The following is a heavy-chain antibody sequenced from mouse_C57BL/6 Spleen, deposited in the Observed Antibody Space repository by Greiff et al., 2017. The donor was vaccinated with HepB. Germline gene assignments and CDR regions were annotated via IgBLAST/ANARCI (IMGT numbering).Heavy chain of an antibody. CDR3: AREDDGYYYFDY. CDR2: IHPSDSET. V-gene: IGHV1-61*01. D-gene: IGHD2-3*01. J-gene: IGHJ2*01. Sequence: QVQLQQPGAELVRPGSSVKLSCKASGYTFTSYWMDWVKQRPGQGLEWIGNIHPSDSETHYNQKFKDKATLTVDKSSSTAYMQLSSLTSEDSAVYYCAREDDGYYYFDYWGQGTTLTVSS. CDR1: GYTFTSYW.